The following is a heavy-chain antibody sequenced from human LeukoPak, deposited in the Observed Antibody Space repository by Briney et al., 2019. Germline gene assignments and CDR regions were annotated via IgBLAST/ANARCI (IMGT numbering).Heavy chain of an antibody. Sequence: PGGSLQISCQDSGFPFTNYWIAGVRPVPGEGLEWMGIIYPVDSDTKHSPSFQGQVTISADRSISTAYLQWSSLKAWDTAIYYRARVVRNVRQGHLDYFDYWGQGTLVTHSS. V-gene: IGHV5-51*01. J-gene: IGHJ4*02. CDR3: ARVVRNVRQGHLDYFDY. CDR1: GFPFTNYW. D-gene: IGHD2-15*01. CDR2: IYPVDSDT.